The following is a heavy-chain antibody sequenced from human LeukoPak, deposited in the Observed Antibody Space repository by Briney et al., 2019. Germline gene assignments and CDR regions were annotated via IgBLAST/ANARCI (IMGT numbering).Heavy chain of an antibody. CDR2: ISSSSSYI. J-gene: IGHJ4*02. D-gene: IGHD4-17*01. Sequence: PGGSLGLSCAASGFTFSSYSMNWVRQAPGKGLEWVSSISSSSSYIYYADSVKGRFTISRDNAKNSLYLQMNSLRAEDTAVYYCARSGDYGDHVPDYWGQGTLVTVSS. V-gene: IGHV3-21*01. CDR1: GFTFSSYS. CDR3: ARSGDYGDHVPDY.